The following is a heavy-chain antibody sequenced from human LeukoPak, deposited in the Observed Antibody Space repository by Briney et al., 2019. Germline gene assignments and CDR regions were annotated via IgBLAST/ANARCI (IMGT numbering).Heavy chain of an antibody. J-gene: IGHJ4*02. D-gene: IGHD4-17*01. Sequence: GRSLRLSCAASGFTFSSYGMHWVRQAPGKGLEWVAVIWYDGSNKYYADSVKGRFTISRDNSKNTLYPQMNSLRAEDTAVYYCARDPNYGDFYFDYWGQGTLVTVSS. CDR2: IWYDGSNK. CDR3: ARDPNYGDFYFDY. V-gene: IGHV3-33*01. CDR1: GFTFSSYG.